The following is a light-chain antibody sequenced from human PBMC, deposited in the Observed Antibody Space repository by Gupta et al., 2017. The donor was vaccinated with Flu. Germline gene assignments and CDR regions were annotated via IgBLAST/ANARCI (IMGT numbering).Light chain of an antibody. Sequence: PATLSASPGERATLSCSASQSVSSNLAWYQQKPGQAPRLLIYGASTSATGIPARFSGSGSGTEFTLTISSRQSEDFAVYYCQQYNNWPYTFGQGTKLEIK. V-gene: IGKV3-15*01. J-gene: IGKJ2*01. CDR2: GAS. CDR1: QSVSSN. CDR3: QQYNNWPYT.